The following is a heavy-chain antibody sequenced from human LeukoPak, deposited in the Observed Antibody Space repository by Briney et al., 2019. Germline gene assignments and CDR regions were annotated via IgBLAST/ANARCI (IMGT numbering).Heavy chain of an antibody. CDR3: AKDSGILYYMDV. CDR2: IRYDGSNK. CDR1: GFTFSSYG. V-gene: IGHV3-30*02. Sequence: GGSLRLSCAASGFTFSSYGMHWVRQAPGKGLEWVAFIRYDGSNKYYADSVKGRFTISRDNSKNTLYLQMNSLRAEDTAVYTCAKDSGILYYMDVWGKGTTVTVSS. D-gene: IGHD2/OR15-2a*01. J-gene: IGHJ6*03.